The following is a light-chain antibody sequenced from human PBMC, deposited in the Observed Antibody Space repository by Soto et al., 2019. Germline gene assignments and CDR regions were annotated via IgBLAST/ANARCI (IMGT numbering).Light chain of an antibody. Sequence: EIVMTQSPATLSVSPGERATFSCRASQSVSSNLAWYQQKPGQAPRLLIYGASTRATGIPARFSGSGSGTEFTLTISSLQSEDFAVYYCQQYNNWPPWTVGQGTKVDSK. CDR3: QQYNNWPPWT. J-gene: IGKJ1*01. CDR1: QSVSSN. V-gene: IGKV3-15*01. CDR2: GAS.